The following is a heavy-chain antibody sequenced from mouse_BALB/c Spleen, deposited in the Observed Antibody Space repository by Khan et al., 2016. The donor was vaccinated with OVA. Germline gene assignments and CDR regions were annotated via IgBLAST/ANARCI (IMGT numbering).Heavy chain of an antibody. CDR1: GYSITTDYA. CDR2: ISYSGNT. Sequence: EVQLQESGPGLVKPSQSLSLTCTVTGYSITTDYAWNWLRQFPGNKLEWMGFISYSGNTKYNPSLKSRISITRHTSKNQFFLQLKSVTTEDTARYYCARVYGGDFDYWGQGTTLTVSS. V-gene: IGHV3-2*02. CDR3: ARVYGGDFDY. D-gene: IGHD1-1*01. J-gene: IGHJ2*01.